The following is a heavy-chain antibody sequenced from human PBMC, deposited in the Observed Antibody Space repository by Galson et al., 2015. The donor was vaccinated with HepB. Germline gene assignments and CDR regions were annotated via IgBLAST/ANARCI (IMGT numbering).Heavy chain of an antibody. V-gene: IGHV1-8*01. CDR2: MNPNSGNT. CDR3: ARVRSDTAIDY. D-gene: IGHD5-18*01. Sequence: SVKVSCKAPGYIFTSYDINWVRQATGQGLEWMGWMNPNSGNTGYAQKFQGRVTMTRNTSISTAYMELNSLRSEDTAVYYCARVRSDTAIDYWGQGTLVTVSS. J-gene: IGHJ4*02. CDR1: GYIFTSYD.